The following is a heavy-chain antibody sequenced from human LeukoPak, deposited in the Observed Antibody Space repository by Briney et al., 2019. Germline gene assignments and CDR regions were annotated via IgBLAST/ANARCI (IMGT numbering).Heavy chain of an antibody. CDR1: GFTFSIYS. Sequence: GGSLRLSCAASGFTFSIYSMNWVRQAPGKGLDWLSSIGGSSTSIYYAGSVQGRFTISRDNAKNSLYLQMNGLRAEDSAVYYCAREEGKQQMEAFDYWGQGTLVTVSS. CDR2: IGGSSTSI. D-gene: IGHD6-13*01. CDR3: AREEGKQQMEAFDY. V-gene: IGHV3-21*01. J-gene: IGHJ4*02.